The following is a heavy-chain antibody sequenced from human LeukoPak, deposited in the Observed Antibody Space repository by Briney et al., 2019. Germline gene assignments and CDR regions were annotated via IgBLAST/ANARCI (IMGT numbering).Heavy chain of an antibody. Sequence: PGGSLRLSCAASGFTFSSYSMNWVRQAPGKGLEWVSSISSSSSYIYYADSVKGRFTISRDNAKNSLYLQMNSLRAEDTAVYYCARGSVVRGVIINDFDYWGQGTLVTVSS. CDR3: ARGSVVRGVIINDFDY. J-gene: IGHJ4*02. D-gene: IGHD3-10*01. V-gene: IGHV3-21*01. CDR2: ISSSSSYI. CDR1: GFTFSSYS.